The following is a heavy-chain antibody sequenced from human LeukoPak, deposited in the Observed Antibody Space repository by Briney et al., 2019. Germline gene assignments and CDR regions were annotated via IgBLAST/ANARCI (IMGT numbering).Heavy chain of an antibody. CDR1: GFTFGSYA. CDR2: ISGSGGST. D-gene: IGHD3-9*01. J-gene: IGHJ4*02. Sequence: PGGSLRLSCAASGFTFGSYAMSWVRQAPGKGLEWVSAISGSGGSTYYADSVKGRFTISRDNSKNTLYLQMNSLRAEDTAVYYCAKDLDYDILTGYFDYWGQGTLVTVSS. CDR3: AKDLDYDILTGYFDY. V-gene: IGHV3-23*01.